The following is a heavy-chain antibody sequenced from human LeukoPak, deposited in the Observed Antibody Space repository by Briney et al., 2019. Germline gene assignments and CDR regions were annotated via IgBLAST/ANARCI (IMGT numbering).Heavy chain of an antibody. D-gene: IGHD3-10*01. J-gene: IGHJ3*01. V-gene: IGHV4-39*01. Sequence: SETLSLTCTVSGGSISSSSYYWGWIRQPPGKGLEWIGSIYYSGSTYYNPSLKSRVTISVDTSKTQFSLTVTSVTAADTAVYYCARHMSVSYDAFDLWGRGTTVTVSS. CDR2: IYYSGST. CDR3: ARHMSVSYDAFDL. CDR1: GGSISSSSYY.